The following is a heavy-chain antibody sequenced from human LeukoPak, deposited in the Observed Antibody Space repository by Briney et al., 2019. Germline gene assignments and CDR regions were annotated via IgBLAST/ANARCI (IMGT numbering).Heavy chain of an antibody. CDR2: IRSKANSYAT. D-gene: IGHD3-3*01. Sequence: GGSLRLSCAASGFTFSGSAMHWVRQASGKGLEWVGRIRSKANSYATAYAASVKGRFTISRDDSKNTAYLQMNSLKTEDTAVYYCTSGDFWSGYRQHYYYHYMDVWGKGTTVTVSS. J-gene: IGHJ6*03. CDR1: GFTFSGSA. V-gene: IGHV3-73*01. CDR3: TSGDFWSGYRQHYYYHYMDV.